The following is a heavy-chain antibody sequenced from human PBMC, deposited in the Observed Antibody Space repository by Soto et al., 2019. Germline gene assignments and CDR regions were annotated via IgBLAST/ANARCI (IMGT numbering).Heavy chain of an antibody. Sequence: GASVKVSCKVSGYTLTELSMHWVRQAPGKGLEWMGGFDPEDGETIYAQKFQGRVTMTEDTSTDTAYMELSSLRSEDTAVYYCATDYRGSYLLWFGDPLAFDPWGQGTLVTVSS. V-gene: IGHV1-24*01. CDR1: GYTLTELS. CDR3: ATDYRGSYLLWFGDPLAFDP. D-gene: IGHD3-10*01. CDR2: FDPEDGET. J-gene: IGHJ5*02.